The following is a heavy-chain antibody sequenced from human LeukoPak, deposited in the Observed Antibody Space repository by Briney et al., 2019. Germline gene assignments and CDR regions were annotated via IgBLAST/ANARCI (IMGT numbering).Heavy chain of an antibody. D-gene: IGHD3-3*01. V-gene: IGHV3-30*04. CDR1: GFTFSSYA. CDR2: ISYDGSNK. CDR3: AKDQVNFWSGYILRYLPDY. Sequence: PGGSLRLSCAASGFTFSSYAMHWVRQAPGKGLEWVAVISYDGSNKYYADSVKGRFTISRDNSKNTLYLQMNSLRAEDTAVYYCAKDQVNFWSGYILRYLPDYWGQGTLVTVSS. J-gene: IGHJ4*02.